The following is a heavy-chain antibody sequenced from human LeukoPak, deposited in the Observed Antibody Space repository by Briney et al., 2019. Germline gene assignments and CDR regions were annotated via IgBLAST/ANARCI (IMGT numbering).Heavy chain of an antibody. Sequence: SETLSLTCTVSGGSISSSSYYRGWIRQPPGKGLEWIGSIYYSGSTYYNPSLKSRVTISVDTSKNQFSLKLSSVTAADTAVYYCARVVAATLFDYWGQGTLVTVSS. CDR2: IYYSGST. CDR3: ARVVAATLFDY. D-gene: IGHD2-15*01. V-gene: IGHV4-39*01. J-gene: IGHJ4*02. CDR1: GGSISSSSYY.